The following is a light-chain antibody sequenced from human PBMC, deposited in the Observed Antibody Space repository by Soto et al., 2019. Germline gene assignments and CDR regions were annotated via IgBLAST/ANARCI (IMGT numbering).Light chain of an antibody. V-gene: IGKV1-5*01. CDR1: QSPGTW. CDR2: DVS. Sequence: IQMTQSPSTLSGSVGASVIITCRASQSPGTWLAWYQQKPGTALVLLFYDVSRLESGVPSRFSGSGSGTEFTLTISSLQPDDFAMYYCQQYFNYPLTFGGGTKVDIK. J-gene: IGKJ4*01. CDR3: QQYFNYPLT.